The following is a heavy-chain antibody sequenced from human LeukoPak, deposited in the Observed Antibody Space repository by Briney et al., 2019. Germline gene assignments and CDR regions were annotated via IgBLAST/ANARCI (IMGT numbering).Heavy chain of an antibody. CDR1: GGTFSSYA. V-gene: IGHV1-69*13. D-gene: IGHD3-22*01. J-gene: IGHJ5*02. CDR2: IIPIFGTA. CDR3: ATLPNYDSSGYYFGNWFDP. Sequence: ASVKVSCKASGGTFSSYAISWVRQAPGQGLEWMGGIIPIFGTANYAQKFQGRVTITADESTSTAYMELSSLRSEDTAVYYCATLPNYDSSGYYFGNWFDPWGQGTLVTVSS.